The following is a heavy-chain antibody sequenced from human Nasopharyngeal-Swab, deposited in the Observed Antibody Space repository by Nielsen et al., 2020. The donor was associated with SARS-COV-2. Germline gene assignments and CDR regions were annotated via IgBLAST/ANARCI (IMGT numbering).Heavy chain of an antibody. D-gene: IGHD6-19*01. CDR1: GYTLTELS. J-gene: IGHJ5*02. CDR3: ATGSIAVAGTYWFDP. CDR2: FDPEDGET. Sequence: ASVKVSCKVSGYTLTELSMHWVRQAPGKGLEWMGGFDPEDGETIYAQKFQGRVTMTEDTSTDTAYMELSSLRSEDTAVYYFATGSIAVAGTYWFDPWGQGTLVTVSS. V-gene: IGHV1-24*01.